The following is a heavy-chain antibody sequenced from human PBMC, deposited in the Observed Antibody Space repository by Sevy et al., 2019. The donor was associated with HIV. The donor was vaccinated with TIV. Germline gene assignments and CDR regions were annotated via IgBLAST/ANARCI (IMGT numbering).Heavy chain of an antibody. Sequence: GGSLRLSCAASGFTLSSFWMTWVRQAPGKGLGWVATIKEDGSDKNYLDSVKGRFTISRDNAKNSLYLQMNSLRAEDTAVYYCARDKNHYDRSVYYDAFDIWGQGTMVTVSS. V-gene: IGHV3-7*03. J-gene: IGHJ3*02. CDR3: ARDKNHYDRSVYYDAFDI. CDR1: GFTLSSFW. CDR2: IKEDGSDK. D-gene: IGHD3-22*01.